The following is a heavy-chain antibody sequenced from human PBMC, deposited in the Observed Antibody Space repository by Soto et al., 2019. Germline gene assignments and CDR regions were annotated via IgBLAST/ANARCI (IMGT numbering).Heavy chain of an antibody. D-gene: IGHD3-16*02. V-gene: IGHV3-23*01. CDR3: AKASLGELSDWFDH. CDR2: ISGSGGST. J-gene: IGHJ5*02. Sequence: QSGGSLRLSCAASGFTFSSYAMSWVRQAPGKGLEWVSAISGSGGSTYYADSVKGRFTISRDNSNITLYLQMNSLRAEDTAVYYCAKASLGELSDWFDHWGQGTLVTVSS. CDR1: GFTFSSYA.